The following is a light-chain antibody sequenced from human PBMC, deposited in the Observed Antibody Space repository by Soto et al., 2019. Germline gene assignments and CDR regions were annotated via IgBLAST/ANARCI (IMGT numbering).Light chain of an antibody. CDR3: QNYNGAPWT. Sequence: DIQMTQSPSSLSPSVGDRVTITCRASQGISTYLVWYQQKPGTVPKLMIFAASTLQSGVQSRLSGSGSGTDFTLTISSLQPEDVATYYCQNYNGAPWTFGQGTKVEIK. CDR2: AAS. CDR1: QGISTY. J-gene: IGKJ1*01. V-gene: IGKV1-27*01.